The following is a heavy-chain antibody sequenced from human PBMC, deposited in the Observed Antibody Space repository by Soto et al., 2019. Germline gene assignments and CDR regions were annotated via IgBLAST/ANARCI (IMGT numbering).Heavy chain of an antibody. V-gene: IGHV4-59*12. D-gene: IGHD6-19*01. CDR3: ARDSIAVAGTDFDY. CDR1: GGSISSYY. CDR2: IYYSGST. J-gene: IGHJ4*02. Sequence: SETLSLTCTVSGGSISSYYWSWIRQPPGKGLEWIGYIYYSGSTNYNPSLKSRVTISVDTSKNQFSLKLSSVTAADTAVYYCARDSIAVAGTDFDYWGQGTLVTVSS.